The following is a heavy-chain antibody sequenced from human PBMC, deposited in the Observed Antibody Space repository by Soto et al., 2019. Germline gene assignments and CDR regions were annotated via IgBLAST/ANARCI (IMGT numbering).Heavy chain of an antibody. J-gene: IGHJ6*02. CDR3: ARDSSGYDFWSRIDYYYYGMDV. D-gene: IGHD3-3*01. Sequence: SETLSLTCAISGAPITWGDYSWNWIRQPPGKGLEWIGRIYTSGSTNYNPSLKSRVTMSVDTSKNQFSLKLSSVTAADTAVYYCARDSSGYDFWSRIDYYYYGMDVWGQGTTVTVSS. V-gene: IGHV4-4*07. CDR1: GAPITWGDYS. CDR2: IYTSGST.